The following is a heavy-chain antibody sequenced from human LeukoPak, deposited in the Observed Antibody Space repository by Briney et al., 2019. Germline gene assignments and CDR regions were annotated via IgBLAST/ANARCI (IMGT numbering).Heavy chain of an antibody. J-gene: IGHJ4*02. CDR2: IDLDGNNK. D-gene: IGHD4/OR15-4a*01. Sequence: GGSLRLSCAASGFTLTSYAMSWVRQAPGKGLEWVANIDLDGNNKYYVDSVRGRFTISRDNAKNSLYLQMNGLRAEDTAIYYCARGVGTANYYPYWGQGALVTVSS. CDR3: ARGVGTANYYPY. CDR1: GFTLTSYA. V-gene: IGHV3-7*01.